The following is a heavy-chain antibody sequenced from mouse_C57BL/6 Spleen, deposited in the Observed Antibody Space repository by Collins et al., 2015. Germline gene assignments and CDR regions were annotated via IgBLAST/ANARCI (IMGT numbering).Heavy chain of an antibody. CDR2: IDPSDSET. J-gene: IGHJ2*01. Sequence: QVQLQQPGAELVRPGSSVKLSCKASGYTFTSYWMHWVKQRPIQGLEWIGNIDPSDSETHYNQKFKDKATLTVDKSSSTAYMQLSSLTSEDSAVYFCAGDNSGAEYFDYWGQGTTLTVSS. D-gene: IGHD3-2*02. V-gene: IGHV1-52*01. CDR3: AGDNSGAEYFDY. CDR1: GYTFTSYW.